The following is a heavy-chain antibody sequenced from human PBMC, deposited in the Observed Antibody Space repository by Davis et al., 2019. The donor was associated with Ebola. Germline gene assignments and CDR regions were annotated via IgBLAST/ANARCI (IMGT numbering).Heavy chain of an antibody. CDR3: ARHVRYYGSGSYPLMVDY. Sequence: GSLRLSCTVSGGSVSSGSYYWSWIRQPPGKGLEWIGEINHSGSTNYNPSLKSRVTISVDTSKNQFSLKLSSVTAADTAVYYCARHVRYYGSGSYPLMVDYWGQGTLVTVSS. J-gene: IGHJ4*02. D-gene: IGHD3-10*01. CDR1: GGSVSSGSYY. CDR2: INHSGST. V-gene: IGHV4-39*01.